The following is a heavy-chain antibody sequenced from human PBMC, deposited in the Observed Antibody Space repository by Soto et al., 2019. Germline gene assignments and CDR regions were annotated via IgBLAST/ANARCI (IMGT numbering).Heavy chain of an antibody. CDR1: GFTFRSYG. D-gene: IGHD5-12*01. Sequence: PGGSLRLSCAASGFTFRSYGIHWVRQAPGKGLEWVAVISYDGSNKNYADSVKGRFTISRDNSKNTLYLQMNSLRAEDTAVYYCAKDMGAAIATIDYHYAMDVWGQGPTVTVSS. CDR3: AKDMGAAIATIDYHYAMDV. J-gene: IGHJ6*02. CDR2: ISYDGSNK. V-gene: IGHV3-30*18.